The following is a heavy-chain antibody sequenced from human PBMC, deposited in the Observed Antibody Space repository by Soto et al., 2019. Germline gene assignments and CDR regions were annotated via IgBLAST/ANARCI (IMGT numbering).Heavy chain of an antibody. J-gene: IGHJ6*02. Sequence: SETLSLTCTVSGGSISRGGYYWSWIRQHPWKGLEWIGYIYYSGSTYCNPSLKSRVTISVDTSKNQFSLKLSSVTAADTAVYYCAREVMDSSSWGGYYYGMDVWGQGTTVNVSS. CDR3: AREVMDSSSWGGYYYGMDV. CDR1: GGSISRGGYY. V-gene: IGHV4-31*03. D-gene: IGHD6-13*01. CDR2: IYYSGST.